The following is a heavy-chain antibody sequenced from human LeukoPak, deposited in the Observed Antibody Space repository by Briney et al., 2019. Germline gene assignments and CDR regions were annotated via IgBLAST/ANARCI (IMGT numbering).Heavy chain of an antibody. V-gene: IGHV4-4*07. CDR2: IYSSGST. CDR1: GDSLSSFY. Sequence: KPSETLSLTCTVSGDSLSSFYWSWIRQPAGKGLEWIGRIYSSGSTNYNPSLESRVTMSVDTSKNQLSLKLSSVTAADTAVYYCARDVVAAAGTWDYWGQGTLVTVSS. J-gene: IGHJ4*02. D-gene: IGHD6-13*01. CDR3: ARDVVAAAGTWDY.